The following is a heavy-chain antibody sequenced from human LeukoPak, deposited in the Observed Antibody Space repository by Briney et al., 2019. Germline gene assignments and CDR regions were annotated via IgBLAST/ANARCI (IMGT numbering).Heavy chain of an antibody. D-gene: IGHD6-19*01. Sequence: SVKVSCKASGGTFCSYAISWVRQAPGQGLEWMGGIIPIFGTANYTQKFQGRVTITADESTSTAYMELSSLRSEDTAVYYCARAFLRPYSSGWSLFDYWGQGTLVTVSS. CDR1: GGTFCSYA. J-gene: IGHJ4*02. CDR2: IIPIFGTA. CDR3: ARAFLRPYSSGWSLFDY. V-gene: IGHV1-69*13.